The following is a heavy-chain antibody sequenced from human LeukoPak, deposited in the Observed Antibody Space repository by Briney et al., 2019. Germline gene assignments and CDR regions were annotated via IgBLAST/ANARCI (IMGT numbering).Heavy chain of an antibody. Sequence: SETLSLTCAVYGGSFSGYYWSWIRQPPGKGLEWIGEINHSGSTNYNPSLKSRVTISVDTSKNQFSLKLSSVTAADTAVYYCARAHGLWFGEFWGQGTLVTVSS. J-gene: IGHJ4*02. V-gene: IGHV4-34*01. CDR1: GGSFSGYY. CDR2: INHSGST. CDR3: ARAHGLWFGEF. D-gene: IGHD3-10*01.